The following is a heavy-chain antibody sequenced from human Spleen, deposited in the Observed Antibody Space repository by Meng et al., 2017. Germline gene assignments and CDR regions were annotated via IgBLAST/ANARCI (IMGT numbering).Heavy chain of an antibody. Sequence: GESLKISCAASGVSLSDYYMNWIRQAPGKGLEWVSYISSSGYTIYYADSVKGRFTISRDNAKNSLYLQMNSLRADDTAVYYCASTNSYYYHTALDYWGQGTLVTGYS. V-gene: IGHV3-11*01. CDR1: GVSLSDYY. CDR3: ASTNSYYYHTALDY. J-gene: IGHJ4*02. CDR2: ISSSGYTI. D-gene: IGHD3-22*01.